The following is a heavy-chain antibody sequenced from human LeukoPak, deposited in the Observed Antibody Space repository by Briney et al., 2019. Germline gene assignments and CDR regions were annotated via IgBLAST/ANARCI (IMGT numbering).Heavy chain of an antibody. Sequence: SVKVSCKASGGTFSSYAISWVRQAPGQGLKWMGRIIPILGIANYAQKFQGRVTITADKSTSTAYMELSSLRSEDTAVYYCARGGLREELDYWGQGTLVTVSS. V-gene: IGHV1-69*04. CDR3: ARGGLREELDY. J-gene: IGHJ4*02. D-gene: IGHD3/OR15-3a*01. CDR2: IIPILGIA. CDR1: GGTFSSYA.